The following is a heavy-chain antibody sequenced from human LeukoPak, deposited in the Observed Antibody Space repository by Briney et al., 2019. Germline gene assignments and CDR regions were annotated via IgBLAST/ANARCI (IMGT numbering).Heavy chain of an antibody. CDR2: IYYSGST. D-gene: IGHD3-10*01. V-gene: IGHV4-59*01. J-gene: IGHJ4*02. Sequence: SETLSLTCTVSGGSISSYYWSWIRQPPGKGLEWIGYIYYSGSTNYNPSLKSRVTISVDTSKNQFSLKLSSVTAADTAVYYCAREYYYESGTYSLDYWGQGTLGTVSS. CDR1: GGSISSYY. CDR3: AREYYYESGTYSLDY.